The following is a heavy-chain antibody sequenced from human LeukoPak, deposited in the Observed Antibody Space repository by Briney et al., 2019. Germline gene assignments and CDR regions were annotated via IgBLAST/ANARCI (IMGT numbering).Heavy chain of an antibody. CDR1: GYTFTGYY. CDR3: ARHRDFDSTGFYYPLFDY. Sequence: ASVKVSCKASGYTFTGYYLHWVRQAPGQGLEWMGWINANHGGTNYAQQFQGRVTMTRDTSISTAYMELSRLRSDDAAVYYCARHRDFDSTGFYYPLFDYWGQGTLVTVSS. D-gene: IGHD3-22*01. CDR2: INANHGGT. J-gene: IGHJ4*02. V-gene: IGHV1-2*02.